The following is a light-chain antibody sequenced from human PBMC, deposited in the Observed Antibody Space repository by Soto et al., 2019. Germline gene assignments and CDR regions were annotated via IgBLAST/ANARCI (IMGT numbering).Light chain of an antibody. CDR2: GAS. J-gene: IGKJ2*01. CDR3: QQYGSSPYT. CDR1: QSVSSSY. V-gene: IGKV3-20*01. Sequence: EIVLTQSPGTLSLSPGERATLSCRASQSVSSSYLAWYQQKPGQAPRLLMFGASSRATGIPDRFSGSGSGTDFTLTISRLEPGDFAVYYCQQYGSSPYTFGQGTKLEI.